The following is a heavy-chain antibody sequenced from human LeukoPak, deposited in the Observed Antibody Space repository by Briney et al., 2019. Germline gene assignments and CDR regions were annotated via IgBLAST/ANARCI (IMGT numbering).Heavy chain of an antibody. CDR3: AREVEYYDSSGYRPHAFDI. CDR1: DGSIINNNHY. J-gene: IGHJ3*02. Sequence: TSETLSLTCTVSDGSIINNNHYWGWTRQPPGKGLEWIVSISYSGGTAYNPSLRSRVTISVDTSKNQFSLKVNSVTAADTAVYYCAREVEYYDSSGYRPHAFDIWGQGTLVTVSS. V-gene: IGHV4-39*02. D-gene: IGHD3-22*01. CDR2: ISYSGGT.